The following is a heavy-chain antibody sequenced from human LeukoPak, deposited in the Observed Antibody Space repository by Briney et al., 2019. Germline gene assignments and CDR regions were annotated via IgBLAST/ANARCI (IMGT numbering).Heavy chain of an antibody. CDR1: GGSISGDH. CDR3: ARRNDFGI. CDR2: IYYSGST. Sequence: SETLSVTCTVSGGSISGDHGNWIRQPPGKGLEWIGYIYYSGSTNYNPSLKSRVTISIDTSKNQFSLKLTSVTAADTAVYYCARRNDFGIWGQGTMVTVSS. J-gene: IGHJ3*02. V-gene: IGHV4-59*08.